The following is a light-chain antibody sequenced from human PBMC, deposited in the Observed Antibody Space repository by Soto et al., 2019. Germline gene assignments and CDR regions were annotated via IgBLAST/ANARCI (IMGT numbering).Light chain of an antibody. CDR3: QQCSKCPMYT. V-gene: IGKV3-11*01. J-gene: IGKJ2*01. CDR1: QNVGTY. CDR2: NAS. Sequence: EIVLTQSPDTLSLSPGERATLSCRASQNVGTYLTWFQQKPGQAPRRLIYNASTRVSGVPARVSGSGSGTDCTLTISILEPEDFAVYCCQQCSKCPMYTFGLGTKLDIK.